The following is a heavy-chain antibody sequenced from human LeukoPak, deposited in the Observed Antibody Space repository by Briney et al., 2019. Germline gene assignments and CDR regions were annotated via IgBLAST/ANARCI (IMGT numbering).Heavy chain of an antibody. CDR1: GYTFTSYG. Sequence: GASVKVSCKASGYTFTSYGISWVRQAPGQGLEWMGWINAYNSNTNYAQKLQGRVTMTTDTSTSTAYMELRSLRSDDTAVYYCARGSHCSSTSCYEIDYWGQGTLVTVSS. D-gene: IGHD2-2*01. V-gene: IGHV1-18*01. J-gene: IGHJ4*02. CDR3: ARGSHCSSTSCYEIDY. CDR2: INAYNSNT.